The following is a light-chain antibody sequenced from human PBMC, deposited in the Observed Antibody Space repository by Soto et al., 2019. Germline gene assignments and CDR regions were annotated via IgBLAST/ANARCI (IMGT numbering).Light chain of an antibody. Sequence: DIQMTQSPSSLSASVGDRVTITCRAGQSISSYLNWYQQKPGKAPKLLMYAASSLQSGVPSRFSGSGSGTDFTLTISSLQPEDFASYYCQQSFNTPWTFGQGTKVEIK. V-gene: IGKV1-39*01. CDR2: AAS. CDR3: QQSFNTPWT. J-gene: IGKJ1*01. CDR1: QSISSY.